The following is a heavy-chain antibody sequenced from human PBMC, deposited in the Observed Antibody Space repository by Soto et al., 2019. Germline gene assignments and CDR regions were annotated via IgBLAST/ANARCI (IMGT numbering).Heavy chain of an antibody. D-gene: IGHD3-22*01. J-gene: IGHJ5*02. CDR2: FDPIDGIT. CDR3: AGDPDSHYNDSHAYSYP. Sequence: ASVKVSCKVSGYTLTELSMHCVRQAPGKGLEWMGSFDPIDGITNYAQKFQGRVTMTADKFTGTAYMELTRLRSDDTAVYYCAGDPDSHYNDSHAYSYPWGQGTLVTVSS. V-gene: IGHV1-24*01. CDR1: GYTLTELS.